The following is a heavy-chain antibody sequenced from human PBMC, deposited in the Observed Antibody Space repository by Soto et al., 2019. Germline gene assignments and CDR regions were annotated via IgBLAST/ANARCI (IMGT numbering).Heavy chain of an antibody. J-gene: IGHJ4*02. CDR3: AREESNGWAIFDY. CDR2: IYSSGST. D-gene: IGHD6-19*01. V-gene: IGHV4-59*01. CDR1: GGSIKNNY. Sequence: SETLSLTCIVSGGSIKNNYWNWIRQPPGKGLEWIGYIYSSGSTNYNPSLGSRVTISVDASKNQFSLRLASVTAADTAVYYCAREESNGWAIFDYWGQGTLVTVSS.